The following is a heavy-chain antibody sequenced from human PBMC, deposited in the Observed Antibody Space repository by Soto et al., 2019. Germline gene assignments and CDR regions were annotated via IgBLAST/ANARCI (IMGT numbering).Heavy chain of an antibody. Sequence: SETLSLTCTVSCGSISSSSYYWGWIRQPPGKGLEWIGSIYYSGSTYYNPSLKSRVTTSVDTSKNQFSLKLSSVTAADTAVYYCARSMTTVTTYYFDYWGQGTLVTVSS. V-gene: IGHV4-39*01. CDR1: CGSISSSSYY. D-gene: IGHD4-17*01. CDR2: IYYSGST. J-gene: IGHJ4*02. CDR3: ARSMTTVTTYYFDY.